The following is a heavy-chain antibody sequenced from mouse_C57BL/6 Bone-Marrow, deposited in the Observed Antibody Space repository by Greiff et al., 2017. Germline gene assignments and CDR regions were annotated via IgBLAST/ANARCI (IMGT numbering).Heavy chain of an antibody. J-gene: IGHJ2*01. D-gene: IGHD1-1*02. CDR2: IDPENGDT. V-gene: IGHV14-4*01. Sequence: VQLKESGAELVRPGASVKLSCTASGFNIKDDYMHWVKQRPEQGLEWIGWIDPENGDTEYASKFQGKATITADTSSNTAYLQLSSLTSEDTAVYYCTTVGVSWYFDYWGQGTTLTVSS. CDR3: TTVGVSWYFDY. CDR1: GFNIKDDY.